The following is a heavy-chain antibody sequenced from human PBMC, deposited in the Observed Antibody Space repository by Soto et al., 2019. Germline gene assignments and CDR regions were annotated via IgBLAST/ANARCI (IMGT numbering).Heavy chain of an antibody. D-gene: IGHD1-26*01. CDR1: GYTFTSYG. Sequence: QVQLVQSGAEVKKPGASVKVSCKASGYTFTSYGISWVRQAPGQGLEWMGWISAYNGNTNYAQKLQGRVTMTTDTSXXTAYMELRSLRSDDTAVYYCARDADSGSYVGWFDPWGQGTLVTVSS. CDR2: ISAYNGNT. CDR3: ARDADSGSYVGWFDP. J-gene: IGHJ5*02. V-gene: IGHV1-18*01.